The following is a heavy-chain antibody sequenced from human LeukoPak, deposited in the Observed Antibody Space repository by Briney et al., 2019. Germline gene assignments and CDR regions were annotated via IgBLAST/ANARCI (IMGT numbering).Heavy chain of an antibody. Sequence: GGSLRLSCATSGFTFSSYGMHWVRQAPGKGLEWVAVIWYDGSNKYYADSVKGRFTISRDNSKNTLYLQMNSLRAEDTAVYYCAKEGGDGYNSEGYFDYWGQGTLVTVSS. V-gene: IGHV3-33*06. D-gene: IGHD5-24*01. CDR1: GFTFSSYG. J-gene: IGHJ4*02. CDR3: AKEGGDGYNSEGYFDY. CDR2: IWYDGSNK.